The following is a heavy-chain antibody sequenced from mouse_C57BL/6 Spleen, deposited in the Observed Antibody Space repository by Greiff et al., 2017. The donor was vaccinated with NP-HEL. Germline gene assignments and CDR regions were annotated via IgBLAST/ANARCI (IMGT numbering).Heavy chain of an antibody. CDR2: IHPNSGST. Sequence: QVQLQQPGAELVKPGASVKLSCKASGYTFTSYWMHWVKQRPGQGLEWIGMIHPNSGSTNYNEKFKSKATLTVDKSSSTAYMQLSSLTSEDSAVYDCAREGLYGRLAYWGQGTLVTVSA. J-gene: IGHJ3*01. CDR3: AREGLYGRLAY. V-gene: IGHV1-64*01. CDR1: GYTFTSYW. D-gene: IGHD1-1*02.